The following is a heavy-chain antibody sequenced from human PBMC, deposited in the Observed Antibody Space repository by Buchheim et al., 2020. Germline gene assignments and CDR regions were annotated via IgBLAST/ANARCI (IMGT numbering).Heavy chain of an antibody. D-gene: IGHD2-15*01. CDR3: ATPSRSQDFDY. V-gene: IGHV4-39*01. Sequence: QLQLQESGPGLVKPSETLSLTCSVAGGSIRSSSYFWGWIRQPPGKGLEWIGSIYSRGDRYYNPSLKSRVTISVDMSKNQLSLKLTSLTAADTAVYYCATPSRSQDFDYWGQVIL. CDR2: IYSRGDR. J-gene: IGHJ4*02. CDR1: GGSIRSSSYF.